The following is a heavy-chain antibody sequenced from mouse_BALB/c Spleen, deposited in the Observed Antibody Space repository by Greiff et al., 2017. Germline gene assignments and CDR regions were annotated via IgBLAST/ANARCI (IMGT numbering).Heavy chain of an antibody. J-gene: IGHJ3*01. CDR2: FRDGGSYT. V-gene: IGHV5-4*02. D-gene: IGHD2-4*01. CDR1: GFTFSGCY. CDR3: ARGAMISSWFAY. Sequence: EVQRVESGGGFVKPGGSLKLTCAVTGFTFSGCYLCCVRQNPEKRLVWVATFRDGGSYTYYPDSVKGRFTISRDNAKNNLYLQMSSLKSEDTAMYYCARGAMISSWFAYWGQGTLVTVSA.